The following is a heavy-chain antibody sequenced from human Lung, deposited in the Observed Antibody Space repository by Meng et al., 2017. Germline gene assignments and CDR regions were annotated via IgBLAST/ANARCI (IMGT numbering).Heavy chain of an antibody. V-gene: IGHV3-21*01. CDR3: ARFETVGVATGDF. Sequence: EVQLVESGGGLVTPGGSLRLSCAASGFTFSNYSMNWVRKAPGKGLEWVSSISSDSRYIFYADSVKGRFTISRDNAKNSLYLQMHSLRPEDTAVFYCARFETVGVATGDFWGQGTLVTVSS. D-gene: IGHD2-15*01. J-gene: IGHJ4*02. CDR2: ISSDSRYI. CDR1: GFTFSNYS.